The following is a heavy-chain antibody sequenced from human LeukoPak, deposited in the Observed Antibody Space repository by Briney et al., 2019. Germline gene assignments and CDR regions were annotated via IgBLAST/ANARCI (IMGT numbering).Heavy chain of an antibody. CDR2: IGTAGDT. CDR3: ARSMPGYYDILTGYSYYYFDF. D-gene: IGHD3-9*01. J-gene: IGHJ4*02. Sequence: GGSLRLSCAASGFTFSNYDMHWVRQTTGEGLEWVSAIGTAGDTSYPGSVKGRFTISRDNAKNSLYLQMNSLRAGDTAVYYCARSMPGYYDILTGYSYYYFDFWGQGTLVTVSS. V-gene: IGHV3-13*01. CDR1: GFTFSNYD.